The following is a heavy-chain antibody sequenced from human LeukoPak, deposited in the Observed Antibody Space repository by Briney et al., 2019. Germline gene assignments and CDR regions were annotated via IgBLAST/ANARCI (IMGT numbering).Heavy chain of an antibody. CDR3: ANSGREMATTQLDY. Sequence: GGCLRLSCAACVFIFNLYDMHGGPDSRGKGLEGGTVIWYDGSNTSYGASVKGRFTISRDNLKNPVYLQMNSLRAEATAVYYCANSGREMATTQLDYWGQGPLVTVSS. CDR2: IWYDGSNT. V-gene: IGHV3-33*06. J-gene: IGHJ4*02. D-gene: IGHD5-24*01. CDR1: VFIFNLYD.